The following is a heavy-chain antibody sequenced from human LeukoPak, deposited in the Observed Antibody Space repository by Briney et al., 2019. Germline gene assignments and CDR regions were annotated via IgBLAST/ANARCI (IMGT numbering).Heavy chain of an antibody. Sequence: GGSLRLSCAASGFTFSSYAMSWVRQAPGKGLEWVSAISGSGGSTYYADSVKGRFTISRDNSKNTLYLQMNSLRAGDTAVYYCAKDLTVRGELCYWGQGTLVTVSS. CDR2: ISGSGGST. J-gene: IGHJ4*02. D-gene: IGHD3-10*01. V-gene: IGHV3-23*01. CDR3: AKDLTVRGELCY. CDR1: GFTFSSYA.